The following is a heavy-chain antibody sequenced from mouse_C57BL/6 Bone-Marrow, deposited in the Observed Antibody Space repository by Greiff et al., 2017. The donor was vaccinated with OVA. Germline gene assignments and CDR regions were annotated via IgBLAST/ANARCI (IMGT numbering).Heavy chain of an antibody. CDR1: GYSFTDYN. CDR2: INPNYGTT. CDR3: ARLGGSSYDYAMDY. J-gene: IGHJ4*01. D-gene: IGHD1-1*01. V-gene: IGHV1-39*01. Sequence: VQLKESGPELVKPGASVKISCKASGYSFTDYNMNWVKQSNGKSLEWIGVINPNYGTTSYNQKFKGKATLTVDQSSSTAYMQLNSLTSEDSAVYYCARLGGSSYDYAMDYWGQGTSVTVSS.